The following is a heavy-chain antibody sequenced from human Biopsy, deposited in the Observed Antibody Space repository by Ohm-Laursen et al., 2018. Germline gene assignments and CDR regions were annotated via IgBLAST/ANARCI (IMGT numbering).Heavy chain of an antibody. Sequence: GSLRLSCTAAGFTFSSYAMTRVRQAPGKGLEWVSVINTSGGSTHYPVSVKGCFTISRDNSKNTLYLRMNSLRAEDTAVYYFAKLADSYGSEFYFDYWGQGTLVTVSS. CDR2: INTSGGST. CDR3: AKLADSYGSEFYFDY. J-gene: IGHJ4*02. CDR1: GFTFSSYA. D-gene: IGHD4-17*01. V-gene: IGHV3-23*01.